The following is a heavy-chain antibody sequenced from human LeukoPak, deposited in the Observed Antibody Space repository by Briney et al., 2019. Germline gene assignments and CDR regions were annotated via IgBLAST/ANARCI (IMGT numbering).Heavy chain of an antibody. CDR2: ISGSGGST. J-gene: IGHJ4*02. D-gene: IGHD3-22*01. CDR1: EFTFSSYG. CDR3: ARGQRDYYYDSSGYFDY. V-gene: IGHV3-23*01. Sequence: GGSLRLSCAASEFTFSSYGMSWVRQAPGKGLEWVSSISGSGGSTQYADSVQGRFAISRDNSKNTLYLQMNSLRVEDTAVYYCARGQRDYYYDSSGYFDYWGQGTLVTVSS.